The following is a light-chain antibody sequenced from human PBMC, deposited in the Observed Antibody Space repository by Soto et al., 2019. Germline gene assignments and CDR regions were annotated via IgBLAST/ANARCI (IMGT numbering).Light chain of an antibody. CDR2: GAS. Sequence: EIVLTQSPATLSVSPGERATLSCMASQSVSSNSAWYQQKPGQAPRLLIYGASTRATGIPARFSGSGSGTDFTLTISSLQSEDFSVYYCQQYYDWQPRFGQGTKVDIK. CDR1: QSVSSN. J-gene: IGKJ1*01. CDR3: QQYYDWQPR. V-gene: IGKV3-15*01.